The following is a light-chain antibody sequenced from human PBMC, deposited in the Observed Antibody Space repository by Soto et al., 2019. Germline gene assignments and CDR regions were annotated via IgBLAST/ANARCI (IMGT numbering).Light chain of an antibody. J-gene: IGKJ1*01. CDR2: LGS. CDR1: QSLLHSDGYNY. Sequence: DIVMTQSPLSLPVTPGEPASISCRSSQSLLHSDGYNYLDWYLQKPGQSPQLLIYLGSNRASGVPDRCSGSGSGTDFTLKISRVEAEDVEVYYCMPALQMRTFGQGTKVEIK. CDR3: MPALQMRT. V-gene: IGKV2-28*01.